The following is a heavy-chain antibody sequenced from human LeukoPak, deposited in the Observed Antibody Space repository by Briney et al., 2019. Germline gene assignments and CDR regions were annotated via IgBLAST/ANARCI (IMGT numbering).Heavy chain of an antibody. CDR3: ATRPTYYDILTGYSLLYFDY. Sequence: PSETLSLTCTVSGGSISSSSYYWGWIRQPPGKGLEWIGSIYYSGSTYYNPSLKSRVTISVYTSKNQFPLKLSSVTAADTAVYYCATRPTYYDILTGYSLLYFDYWGQGTLVTVSS. D-gene: IGHD3-9*01. V-gene: IGHV4-39*01. CDR1: GGSISSSSYY. CDR2: IYYSGST. J-gene: IGHJ4*02.